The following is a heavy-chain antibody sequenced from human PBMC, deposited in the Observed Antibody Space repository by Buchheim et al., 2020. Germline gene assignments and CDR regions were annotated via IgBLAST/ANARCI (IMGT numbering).Heavy chain of an antibody. CDR2: ISYDGSNK. Sequence: QVQLVESGGGVVQPGRSLRLSCAASGFTFSSYGMHWVRQAPGKGLEWVAVISYDGSNKYYADSVKGRFTISRDNSKNTLYLKMNSLRAEDTAVYYCAKDQSSSSAWYYYGMDVWGQGTT. CDR3: AKDQSSSSAWYYYGMDV. V-gene: IGHV3-30*18. J-gene: IGHJ6*02. D-gene: IGHD6-13*01. CDR1: GFTFSSYG.